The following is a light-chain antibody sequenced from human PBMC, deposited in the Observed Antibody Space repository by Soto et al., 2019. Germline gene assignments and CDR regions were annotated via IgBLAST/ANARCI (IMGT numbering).Light chain of an antibody. CDR1: SSDVGGYNY. CDR3: SSYTTSNTRQIV. V-gene: IGLV2-14*01. J-gene: IGLJ1*01. Sequence: QSVLTQPASVSGSPGQSITISCTGTSSDVGGYNYVSWYQQHPGKAPKFMIYDVSNRPSGVSNRFSGSKSGNTASLTISGLQAEHEADYYCSSYTTSNTRQIVVGTGTQLTVL. CDR2: DVS.